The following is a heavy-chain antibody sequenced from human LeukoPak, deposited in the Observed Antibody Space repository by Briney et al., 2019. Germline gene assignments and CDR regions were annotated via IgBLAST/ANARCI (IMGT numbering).Heavy chain of an antibody. CDR1: GGSISSGGYY. V-gene: IGHV4-31*03. D-gene: IGHD1-26*01. CDR3: ARGRSNYYGMDV. CDR2: IYYSGST. Sequence: PSETLSLTCTVSGGSISSGGYYWSWIRQHPGKGLEWIGYIYYSGSTYYSPSLKSRITMSVDTSKNLFSLKVSSVTAADTAVYYCARGRSNYYGMDVWGQGTMVTVSS. J-gene: IGHJ6*02.